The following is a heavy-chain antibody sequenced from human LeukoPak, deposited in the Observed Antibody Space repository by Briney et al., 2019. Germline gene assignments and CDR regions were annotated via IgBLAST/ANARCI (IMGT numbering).Heavy chain of an antibody. V-gene: IGHV4-59*08. D-gene: IGHD6-19*01. CDR2: IYYTGGT. J-gene: IGHJ4*02. Sequence: SEALSLTCTVSGGFNGSKYWTWIRQPRGRGLEDIGYIYYTGGTNYNPSLKSRVTISVDTSKNQFSLKLSSVTAADTAVYFCAKYGNSGWVIDNWGQGTLVTVSS. CDR1: GGFNGSKY. CDR3: AKYGNSGWVIDN.